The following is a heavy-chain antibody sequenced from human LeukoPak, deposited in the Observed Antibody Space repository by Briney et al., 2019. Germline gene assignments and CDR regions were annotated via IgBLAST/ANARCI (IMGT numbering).Heavy chain of an antibody. Sequence: GGSLRLSCAASGFTFSCYAMHGGRQAPGKGLERVAVKSDDGSNKYYADSVKGRFTISRENFKNTQHLQMNSLRAEDTAVYYSAKDGSYGAYSMDAWGKGTTVTVSS. J-gene: IGHJ6*03. D-gene: IGHD4/OR15-4a*01. CDR3: AKDGSYGAYSMDA. V-gene: IGHV3-30*04. CDR1: GFTFSCYA. CDR2: KSDDGSNK.